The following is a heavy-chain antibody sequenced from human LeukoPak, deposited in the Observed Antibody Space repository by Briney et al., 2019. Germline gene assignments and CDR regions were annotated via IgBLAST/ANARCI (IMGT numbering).Heavy chain of an antibody. CDR2: INENGDST. CDR3: VKRTISGAYYHY. CDR1: GFTFSSYA. Sequence: PGGCLRLSCAASGFTFSSYAMHWVRQAPGKGLEYVSAINENGDSTYYADSVKGRFTISRDNSKNTLYLQMSSLRAEDTAVYYCVKRTISGAYYHYWGQGTLVTVSS. J-gene: IGHJ4*02. V-gene: IGHV3-64D*06. D-gene: IGHD1-26*01.